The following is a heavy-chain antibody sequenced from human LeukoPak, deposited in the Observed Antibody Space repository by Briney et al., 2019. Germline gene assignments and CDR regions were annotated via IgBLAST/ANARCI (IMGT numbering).Heavy chain of an antibody. V-gene: IGHV4-59*01. D-gene: IGHD3-3*01. CDR1: GGSISSYY. J-gene: IGHJ6*03. Sequence: SETLSLTCTVSGGSISSYYWSWIRQPPGKGLEWIGYIYYSGSTNYNPSLKSRVTISVDTSKNQFSLKLSSVTAADTAVYYCARGRRGTIFGVVTSNGYLYYYYYMDIWGKGTTVTVSS. CDR3: ARGRRGTIFGVVTSNGYLYYYYYMDI. CDR2: IYYSGST.